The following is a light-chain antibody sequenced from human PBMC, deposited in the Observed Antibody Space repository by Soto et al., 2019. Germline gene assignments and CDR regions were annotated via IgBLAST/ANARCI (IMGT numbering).Light chain of an antibody. CDR1: QSVDNY. Sequence: EIVMTQSPVTLSVSPGERVTLSCRASQSVDNYLAWHQQKPGQAPRLLIYRGSTRATGIPGRFSGSGSGTEFTLTISSLQSEEFAVYYCQQYKNWPKTFGQGTKVEIK. J-gene: IGKJ1*01. V-gene: IGKV3-15*01. CDR3: QQYKNWPKT. CDR2: RGS.